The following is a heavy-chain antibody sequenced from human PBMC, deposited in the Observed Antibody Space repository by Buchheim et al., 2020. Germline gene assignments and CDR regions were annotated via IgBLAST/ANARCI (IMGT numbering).Heavy chain of an antibody. D-gene: IGHD2-8*01. V-gene: IGHV4-30-4*01. CDR2: TYYTWSN. Sequence: QVQLRESGPGLVKPSQTLSLTCTVSGDSITTGAYYWSWIRQIPGVGLELLGSTYYTWSNYFNPSFRGRLTISVDKSMNQFALRLYAVTAADTGVYFCARTVSASRTSYFFDSWGQG. CDR1: GDSITTGAYY. J-gene: IGHJ4*02. CDR3: ARTVSASRTSYFFDS.